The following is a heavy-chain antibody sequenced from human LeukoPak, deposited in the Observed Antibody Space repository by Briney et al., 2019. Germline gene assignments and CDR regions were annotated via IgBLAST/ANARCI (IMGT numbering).Heavy chain of an antibody. Sequence: ASVKVSCKASGYTFTSYSVHWVRQAPGQGLEWMATINPSVGSAIYAQEFQGRVTVTSDTSTSAVFMELTSLTSDDTAVYYCARRVGTTRTAFDNWGQGTLVTVSS. V-gene: IGHV1-46*01. CDR2: INPSVGSA. CDR1: GYTFTSYS. D-gene: IGHD1-26*01. CDR3: ARRVGTTRTAFDN. J-gene: IGHJ4*02.